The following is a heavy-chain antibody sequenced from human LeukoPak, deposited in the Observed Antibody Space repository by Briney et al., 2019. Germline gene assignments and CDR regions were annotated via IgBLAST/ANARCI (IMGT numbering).Heavy chain of an antibody. Sequence: GGSLRLSCAASGFTFGSYAMHWVRQAPGKGLEWVAVISYDGSNKYYADSVKGRFTISRDNSKNTLYLQMNSLRAEDTAVYYCARGSPDYYGSGSYYYYYYGMDVWGKGTTVSVSS. CDR2: ISYDGSNK. D-gene: IGHD3-10*01. CDR3: ARGSPDYYGSGSYYYYYYGMDV. J-gene: IGHJ6*04. CDR1: GFTFGSYA. V-gene: IGHV3-30*04.